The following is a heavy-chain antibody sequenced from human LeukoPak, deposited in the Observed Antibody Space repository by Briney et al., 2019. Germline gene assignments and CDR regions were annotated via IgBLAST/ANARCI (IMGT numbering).Heavy chain of an antibody. CDR2: IHTSGNN. V-gene: IGHV4-4*09. Sequence: PSETLSLTRTVSGGSISGYYWSWIRQPPGKGLEWIGYIHTSGNNNYNPSLKSRVTTSVDASKNQFALKLSSVTAADTAVYYCARQAYYSGSGSWTGFDYWGQGTLVTVSS. CDR3: ARQAYYSGSGSWTGFDY. CDR1: GGSISGYY. D-gene: IGHD3-10*01. J-gene: IGHJ4*02.